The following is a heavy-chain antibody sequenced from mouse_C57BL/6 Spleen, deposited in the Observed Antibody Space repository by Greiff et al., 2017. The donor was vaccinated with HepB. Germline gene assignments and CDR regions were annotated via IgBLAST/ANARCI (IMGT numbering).Heavy chain of an antibody. CDR1: GYSITSGYY. CDR2: ISYDGSN. CDR3: ARGTGGYAGDYYAMDY. Sequence: DVKLQESGPGLVKPSQSLSLTCSVTGYSITSGYYWNWIRQFPGNKLEWMGYISYDGSNNYNPSLKNRISITRDTSKNQFFLKLNSVTTEDTATYYCARGTGGYAGDYYAMDYWGQGTSVTVSS. D-gene: IGHD2-2*01. V-gene: IGHV3-6*01. J-gene: IGHJ4*01.